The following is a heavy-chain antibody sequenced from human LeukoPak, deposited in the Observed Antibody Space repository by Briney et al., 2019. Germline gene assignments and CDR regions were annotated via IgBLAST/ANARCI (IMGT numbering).Heavy chain of an antibody. V-gene: IGHV3-49*04. Sequence: GGTLRLSCAASGFTFSSYGMSWVRQAPGKGLEWVGFIRSKAYGGTTEYAASVKGRFTISRDDSKSIAYLQMNSLKTEDTAVYYCTRRAAAGWFYYYYYMDVWGKGTTVTVSS. J-gene: IGHJ6*03. D-gene: IGHD6-13*01. CDR3: TRRAAAGWFYYYYYMDV. CDR2: IRSKAYGGTT. CDR1: GFTFSSYG.